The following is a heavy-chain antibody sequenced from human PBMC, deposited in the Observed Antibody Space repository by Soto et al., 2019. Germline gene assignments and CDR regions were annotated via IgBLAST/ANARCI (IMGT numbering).Heavy chain of an antibody. CDR3: ARDSYSGSGSYYTPLFEY. D-gene: IGHD3-10*01. J-gene: IGHJ4*02. CDR2: IKYDGGEK. V-gene: IGHV3-7*01. CDR1: GFTFTNYW. Sequence: LRLSCAASGFTFTNYWMSWVRQAPGKGLEWVANIKYDGGEKYYVDSVKGRFTISRDNAKNSLYLQMNSLRVEDTAVYYCARDSYSGSGSYYTPLFEYWGQGTLVTVSS.